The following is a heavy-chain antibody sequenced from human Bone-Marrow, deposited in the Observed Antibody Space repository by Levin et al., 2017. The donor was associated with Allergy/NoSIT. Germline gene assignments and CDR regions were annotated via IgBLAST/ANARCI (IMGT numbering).Heavy chain of an antibody. CDR3: ARRRWRDTTMTDYGMDV. V-gene: IGHV2-70*11. D-gene: IGHD5-18*01. Sequence: QTLSLTCTFSGFSLSTSGMCVRWIRQPPGKALEWLARIDWDDDKYYSTSLKTRLTISKDTSKNQVVLTMTNMDPVDTATYYCARRRWRDTTMTDYGMDVWGQGTTVTVSS. J-gene: IGHJ6*02. CDR2: IDWDDDK. CDR1: GFSLSTSGMC.